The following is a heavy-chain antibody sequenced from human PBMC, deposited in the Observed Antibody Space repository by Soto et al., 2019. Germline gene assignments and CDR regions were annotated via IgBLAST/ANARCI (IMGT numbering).Heavy chain of an antibody. CDR3: AKVFYDSSGYPP. J-gene: IGHJ5*02. Sequence: SVKVSCKASGGTFSSYAISWVRQAPGQGLEWMGGIIPIFGTANYAQKFQGRVTITADESTSTAYMELSSLRSEDTAVYYCAKVFYDSSGYPPWGQGTLVTVSS. D-gene: IGHD3-22*01. CDR2: IIPIFGTA. V-gene: IGHV1-69*13. CDR1: GGTFSSYA.